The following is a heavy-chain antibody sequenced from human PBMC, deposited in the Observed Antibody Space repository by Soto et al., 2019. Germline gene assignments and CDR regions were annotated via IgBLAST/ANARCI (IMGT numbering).Heavy chain of an antibody. Sequence: GGSLRLSCAASGFTFSSYAMSWVRQAPGKGLEWVSAISGSGGRTYYADSVKGRFTISRDNSKNTLYLQMNSLSAEDTAVYCGAKYRAATGFDNWGQGTLVTVSS. V-gene: IGHV3-23*01. J-gene: IGHJ4*02. CDR3: AKYRAATGFDN. CDR1: GFTFSSYA. D-gene: IGHD6-13*01. CDR2: ISGSGGRT.